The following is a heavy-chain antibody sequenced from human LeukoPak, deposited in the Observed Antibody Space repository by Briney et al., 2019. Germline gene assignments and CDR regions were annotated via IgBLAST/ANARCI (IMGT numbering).Heavy chain of an antibody. CDR3: ARGPLRVERYYYYYMDV. CDR1: GYTFTGYY. V-gene: IGHV1-2*02. Sequence: ASVKVSCKASGYTFTGYYMHWVRQAPGQGLEWMGWINPNSGGTKYAQKFQGRVTMTRDTSISTAYMELSRLRSDDTAVYYCARGPLRVERYYYYYMDVWGKGTTVTVSS. D-gene: IGHD3-10*01. CDR2: INPNSGGT. J-gene: IGHJ6*03.